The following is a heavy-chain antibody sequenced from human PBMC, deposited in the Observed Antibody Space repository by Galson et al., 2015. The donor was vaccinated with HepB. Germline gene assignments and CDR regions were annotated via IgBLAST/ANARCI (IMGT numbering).Heavy chain of an antibody. CDR3: ARDRPLYAFDI. V-gene: IGHV3-48*01. J-gene: IGHJ3*02. CDR1: GFTFSSYS. Sequence: SLRLSCAASGFTFSSYSMNWVRQAPGKGLEWVSYISSSSSTIYYADSVKGRFTISRDNAKNSLYLQMNSLRAEDTAVYYCARDRPLYAFDIWGQGTMVTVSS. CDR2: ISSSSSTI.